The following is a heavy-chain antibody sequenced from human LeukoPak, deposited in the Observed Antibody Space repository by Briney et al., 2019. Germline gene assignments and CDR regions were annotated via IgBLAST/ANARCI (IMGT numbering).Heavy chain of an antibody. D-gene: IGHD3-10*01. V-gene: IGHV1-46*01. Sequence: ASVKVSCKASGYTFTSYYMHWVRQAPGQGLEWMGIINPSGGSTSYAQKFQGRVTMTRDMSTSTVYMELSSLRSEDTAVYYCARGGITMVRGADNWFDPWGQGTLVTVSS. J-gene: IGHJ5*02. CDR2: INPSGGST. CDR3: ARGGITMVRGADNWFDP. CDR1: GYTFTSYY.